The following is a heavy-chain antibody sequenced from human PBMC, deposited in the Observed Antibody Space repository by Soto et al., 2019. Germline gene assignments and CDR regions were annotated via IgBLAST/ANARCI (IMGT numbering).Heavy chain of an antibody. D-gene: IGHD3-22*01. J-gene: IGHJ5*02. CDR1: GYTFTSYG. CDR3: ARERVVVENRFEP. V-gene: IGHV1-18*01. Sequence: ASVKGSCKASGYTFTSYGISWVRLAPGQGLEWMGWISAYNGNTNYAQKLQGRVTMTTDTSTSTAYMELRSLRSDDTAVYYCARERVVVENRFEPWGQGTLVTVSS. CDR2: ISAYNGNT.